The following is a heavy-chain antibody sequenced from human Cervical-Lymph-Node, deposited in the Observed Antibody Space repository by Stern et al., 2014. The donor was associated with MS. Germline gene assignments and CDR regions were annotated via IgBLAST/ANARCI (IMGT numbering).Heavy chain of an antibody. V-gene: IGHV1-69*06. CDR3: ARDLDPPYHDLLTGSGGMDV. D-gene: IGHD3-9*01. J-gene: IGHJ6*02. CDR1: GGTFRSSA. Sequence: QVQLVQSGSEVKEAGSSVRVSCKASGGTFRSSAFSWVRQKPGQGLEWMGGITPIFGTADYAQRFQGRVTITADTSTSTVYLEMTNLRSEDTAVYHCARDLDPPYHDLLTGSGGMDVWGQGTTVIVSS. CDR2: ITPIFGTA.